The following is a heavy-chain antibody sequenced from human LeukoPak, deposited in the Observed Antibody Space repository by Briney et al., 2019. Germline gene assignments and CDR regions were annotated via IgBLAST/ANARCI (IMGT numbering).Heavy chain of an antibody. CDR2: INHCGST. Sequence: PSETLSLTCAVYGGSFSGYYWSWIRQPPGKGLEWIGEINHCGSTNYNPSLKSRVTISVDTSKNQFSLKLKSVTAADTAVYYCAGTMEYCSSTSCYFFDPWGQGTLVTVSS. J-gene: IGHJ5*02. V-gene: IGHV4-34*01. CDR3: AGTMEYCSSTSCYFFDP. D-gene: IGHD2-2*01. CDR1: GGSFSGYY.